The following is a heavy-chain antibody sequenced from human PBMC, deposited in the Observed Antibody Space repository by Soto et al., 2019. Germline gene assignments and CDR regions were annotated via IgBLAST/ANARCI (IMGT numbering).Heavy chain of an antibody. CDR3: AQGRRYCSGGSCYSNY. V-gene: IGHV3-23*01. CDR1: GFTFSSYA. D-gene: IGHD2-15*01. Sequence: GGSLRLSCAASGFTFSSYAMSWVRQAPGKGLEWVSAISGSGGSTYYADSVKGRFTISRDNSKNTLYLQMNSRRAEDTAVYYCAQGRRYCSGGSCYSNYWGQGTLVTVSS. J-gene: IGHJ4*02. CDR2: ISGSGGST.